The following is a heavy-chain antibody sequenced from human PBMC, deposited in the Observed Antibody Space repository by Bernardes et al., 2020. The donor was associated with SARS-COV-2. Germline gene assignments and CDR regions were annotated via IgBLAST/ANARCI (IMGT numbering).Heavy chain of an antibody. CDR2: ISGSVGTT. Sequence: WGTLRLSCEVFGFVFSDYAMTLFRRRPGKWLDCVAVISGSVGTTYYAESVKGRFTVSSDNSKNTLYLQMNGLIADDTAAYYCAKDMDYYYESRGQVGFDHWGQGILVTVSS. CDR3: AKDMDYYYESRGQVGFDH. CDR1: GFVFSDYA. V-gene: IGHV3-23*01. J-gene: IGHJ4*02. D-gene: IGHD3-22*01.